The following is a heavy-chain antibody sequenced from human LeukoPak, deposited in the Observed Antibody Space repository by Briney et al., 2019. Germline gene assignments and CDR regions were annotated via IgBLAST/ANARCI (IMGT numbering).Heavy chain of an antibody. CDR2: INPSGGST. CDR3: ARGLTYYDSSGFDY. V-gene: IGHV1-46*01. D-gene: IGHD3-22*01. Sequence: VASVKVSCKASGYSFTSYYMHWVRQAPGQGLEWMGIINPSGGSTSYAQKFQGRVTITADESTSTAYMELSSLRSEDTAVYYCARGLTYYDSSGFDYWGQGTLVTVSS. J-gene: IGHJ4*02. CDR1: GYSFTSYY.